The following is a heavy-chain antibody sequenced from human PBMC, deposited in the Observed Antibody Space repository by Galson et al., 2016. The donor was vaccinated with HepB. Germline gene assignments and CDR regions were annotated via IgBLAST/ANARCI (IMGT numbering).Heavy chain of an antibody. V-gene: IGHV4-4*02. CDR1: GVSISSDKW. J-gene: IGHJ4*02. CDR3: ASARVGCSDTSCYIED. CDR2: IYSGST. Sequence: LSLTCAVSGVSISSDKWWTWVRQPPGKGLEWIGEIYSGSTNYNPSLKSRVTISIDRSQNHFSLNLNSVTAADTAVYYCASARVGCSDTSCYIEDWGQGTLVTVSS. D-gene: IGHD2-2*01.